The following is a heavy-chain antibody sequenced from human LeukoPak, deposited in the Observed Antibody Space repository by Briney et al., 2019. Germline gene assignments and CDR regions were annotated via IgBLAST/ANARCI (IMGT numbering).Heavy chain of an antibody. J-gene: IGHJ6*03. Sequence: ASVKVSCKASGYTFTSYAMHWVRQAPGQRLEWMGWINAGNGNTNYAQKLQGRVTMTTDASTSTAYMELSSLRSEDTAVYYCARTVWKESYYYYYYMDVWGKGTTVTVSS. CDR3: ARTVWKESYYYYYYMDV. D-gene: IGHD1-1*01. CDR2: INAGNGNT. V-gene: IGHV1-3*01. CDR1: GYTFTSYA.